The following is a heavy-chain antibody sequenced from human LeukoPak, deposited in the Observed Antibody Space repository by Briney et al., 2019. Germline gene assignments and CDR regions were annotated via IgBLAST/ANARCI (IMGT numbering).Heavy chain of an antibody. D-gene: IGHD3-22*01. Sequence: PGGPLRLSCAASGFTFSSYAMHWVRHAPGKGLEWVAVISYDGSNKYYADSVKGRFTISRDNSKNTLYLQMNSLRAEDTAVYYCAKTYYYDSSGYGGDAFDIWGQGTMVTVSS. CDR1: GFTFSSYA. CDR3: AKTYYYDSSGYGGDAFDI. V-gene: IGHV3-30-3*02. CDR2: ISYDGSNK. J-gene: IGHJ3*02.